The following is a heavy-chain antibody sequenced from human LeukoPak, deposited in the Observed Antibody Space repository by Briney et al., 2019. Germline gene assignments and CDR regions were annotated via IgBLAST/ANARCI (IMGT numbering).Heavy chain of an antibody. J-gene: IGHJ4*02. CDR2: ISYDGGNK. Sequence: GGSLRLSCAASGFTFSSYAMHWVRQAPGKGLEWVAVISYDGGNKYYADSVKGRFTISRDNSKNTLYLQMNSLRAEDTAVYYCARGTGYSSSYGYWGQGTLVTVSS. CDR3: ARGTGYSSSYGY. D-gene: IGHD6-13*01. V-gene: IGHV3-30-3*01. CDR1: GFTFSSYA.